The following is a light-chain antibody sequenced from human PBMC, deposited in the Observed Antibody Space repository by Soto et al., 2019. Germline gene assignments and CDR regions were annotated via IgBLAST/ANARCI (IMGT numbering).Light chain of an antibody. CDR3: SSYTTSNTRQIV. CDR1: SSEVGGYNY. V-gene: IGLV2-14*03. Sequence: QSVLTQPASVSGSPGQSITISCTGTSSEVGGYNYVSWYQHHPGKAPKLINYDVNNRPSGVSKTFSGSKSGKTASLTISGLQPEDEADYYCSSYTTSNTRQIVFGTGTRSPS. J-gene: IGLJ1*01. CDR2: DVN.